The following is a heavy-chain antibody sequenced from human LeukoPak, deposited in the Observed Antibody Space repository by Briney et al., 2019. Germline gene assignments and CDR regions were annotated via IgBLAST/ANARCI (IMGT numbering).Heavy chain of an antibody. CDR2: ISSSGSTI. V-gene: IGHV3-48*03. J-gene: IGHJ4*02. D-gene: IGHD3-22*01. CDR1: GFTFSSCE. CDR3: ASGHDSSGLSDGY. Sequence: GGSLRLSCAASGFTFSSCEMNWVRQAPGKGLEWVSYISSSGSTIYYADSVKGRFTISRDNAKNSLYLQMNSLRAEDTAVYYCASGHDSSGLSDGYWGQGTLVTVSS.